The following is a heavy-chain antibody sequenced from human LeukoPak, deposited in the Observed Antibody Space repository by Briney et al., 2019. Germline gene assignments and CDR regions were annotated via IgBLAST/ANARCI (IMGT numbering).Heavy chain of an antibody. CDR3: AKSLVRWAFDY. V-gene: IGHV3-23*01. CDR2: LTSDGGST. CDR1: GFTFSSYD. J-gene: IGHJ4*02. D-gene: IGHD4-23*01. Sequence: GGSLRLSCAASGFTFSSYDMSWVRQAPGRGLEWVSSLTSDGGSTEYADSVKGRFAISRDNSKNMLYLQMNSLRAKDTALYFCAKSLVRWAFDYWGQGALVSVSS.